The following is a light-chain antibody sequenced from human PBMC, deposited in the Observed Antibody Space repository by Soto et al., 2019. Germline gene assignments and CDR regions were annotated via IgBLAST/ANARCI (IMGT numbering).Light chain of an antibody. Sequence: DTLLTQTPLSSAVPLCKPASITCSYSQSLVHSNGNTFLSWLHQRPGQPPRLLIYDVSSRFSGVPDRFSGSGSGTDFTLTISRVEPEDVGVYYCMQATQFPTTFGQGTKVEIK. CDR2: DVS. CDR3: MQATQFPTT. J-gene: IGKJ1*01. V-gene: IGKV2-24*01. CDR1: QSLVHSNGNTF.